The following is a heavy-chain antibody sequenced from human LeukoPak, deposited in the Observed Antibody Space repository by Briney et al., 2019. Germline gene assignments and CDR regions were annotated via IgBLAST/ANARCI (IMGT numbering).Heavy chain of an antibody. Sequence: GGSLRLSCAASGFTFDDYGMSWVRQAPGKGLEWVSGINWNGGSTGYADSVKGRFTISRDNAKNSLYLQMNSLRAEDTALYYCARDLSYYYGSGIDYWGQGTLSPSPQ. CDR3: ARDLSYYYGSGIDY. CDR2: INWNGGST. D-gene: IGHD3-10*01. J-gene: IGHJ4*02. V-gene: IGHV3-20*04. CDR1: GFTFDDYG.